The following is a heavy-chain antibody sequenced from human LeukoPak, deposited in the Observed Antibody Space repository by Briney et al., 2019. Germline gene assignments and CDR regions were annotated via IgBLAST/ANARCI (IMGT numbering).Heavy chain of an antibody. V-gene: IGHV3-7*01. D-gene: IGHD3-22*01. Sequence: PGGSLRLSCAASGFTFSNYWMSWVRQAPGKGLEWVANIKKDTSDKYYVDSVKGRFAISRDNAKNSLFPQMNSLRADDTAVYYCARWEFDGSEHYLDNWGQGTLVAVSS. CDR1: GFTFSNYW. J-gene: IGHJ4*02. CDR3: ARWEFDGSEHYLDN. CDR2: IKKDTSDK.